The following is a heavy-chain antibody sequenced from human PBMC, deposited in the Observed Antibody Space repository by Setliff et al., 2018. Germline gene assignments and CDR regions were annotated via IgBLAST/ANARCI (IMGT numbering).Heavy chain of an antibody. J-gene: IGHJ6*03. V-gene: IGHV4-39*01. Sequence: SETLSLTCTVSGASISSGTYYWAWIRQPPGKGLEWIGRIHYRGTTYSNASLASRLTISVDTAKKQFSLKLTSVTAADTAVYYCARMSGFLYMDVWGKGTTVTVSS. CDR3: ARMSGFLYMDV. D-gene: IGHD3-3*01. CDR1: GASISSGTYY. CDR2: IHYRGTT.